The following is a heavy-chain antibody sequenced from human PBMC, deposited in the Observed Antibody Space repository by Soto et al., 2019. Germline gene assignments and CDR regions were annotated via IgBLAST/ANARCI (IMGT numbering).Heavy chain of an antibody. CDR1: GGSISSYY. CDR2: IYYSGST. J-gene: IGHJ4*02. Sequence: SETLSLTCTVSGGSISSYYWSWIRQPPGKGLEWIGYIYYSGSTNYNPSLKSRVTISVDTSKNQFSLKLSSVTAADTAVYYCARARSITIFGVVTPYYFDYWGQGTLVTVSS. V-gene: IGHV4-59*01. D-gene: IGHD3-3*01. CDR3: ARARSITIFGVVTPYYFDY.